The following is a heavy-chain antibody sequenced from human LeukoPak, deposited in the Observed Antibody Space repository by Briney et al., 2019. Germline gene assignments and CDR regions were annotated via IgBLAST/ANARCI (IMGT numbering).Heavy chain of an antibody. CDR3: ARRGLRYFDWPAPGTGWFDP. CDR1: GGSISSGGYY. Sequence: SQTLSLTCTVSGGSISSGGYYWSWIRQHPGKGLEWIGYIYYSGSTYYNPSLKSRVTISVDTSKNQFSLKLSSVTAADTAVYYCARRGLRYFDWPAPGTGWFDPWGQGTLVTVSS. J-gene: IGHJ5*02. CDR2: IYYSGST. D-gene: IGHD3-9*01. V-gene: IGHV4-31*03.